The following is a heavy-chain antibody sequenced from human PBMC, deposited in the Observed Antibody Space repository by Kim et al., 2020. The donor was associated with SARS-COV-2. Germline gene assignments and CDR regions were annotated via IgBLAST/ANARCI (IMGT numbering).Heavy chain of an antibody. D-gene: IGHD2-2*01. V-gene: IGHV1-18*01. CDR3: ARADIVVVPAATSSFDY. Sequence: LQGRVTMTTDTSTSTAYMELRSLRSDDTAVYYCARADIVVVPAATSSFDYWGQGTLVTVSS. J-gene: IGHJ4*02.